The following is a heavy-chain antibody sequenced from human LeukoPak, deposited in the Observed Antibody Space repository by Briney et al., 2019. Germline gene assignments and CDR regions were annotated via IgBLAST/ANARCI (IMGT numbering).Heavy chain of an antibody. CDR3: AKTLWGLTLLSSDH. J-gene: IGHJ4*02. Sequence: PGGSLRLSCAASGFTFSSYAMSWVRQAPGKGLMWVSGLSDSGTSTYYADSVKGRFTIYRDNSKNVLYLQMNSLRADGTALYYCAKTLWGLTLLSSDHWGQGTLVTVSS. CDR1: GFTFSSYA. V-gene: IGHV3-23*01. CDR2: LSDSGTST. D-gene: IGHD2-21*02.